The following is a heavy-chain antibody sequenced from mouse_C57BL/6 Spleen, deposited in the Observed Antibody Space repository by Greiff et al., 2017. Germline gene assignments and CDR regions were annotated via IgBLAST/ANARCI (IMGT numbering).Heavy chain of an antibody. J-gene: IGHJ1*03. Sequence: VQLQQSGPELVKPGASVKISCKASGYTFTDYYMNWVKQSHGKSLEWIGDINPNNGGTSYNQQFKGKATLPVDKSSSTAYMELRSLTSEGSAVYYCARCPYYEYSYGCFDVWGTGTTVTVSA. CDR1: GYTFTDYY. CDR3: ARCPYYEYSYGCFDV. V-gene: IGHV1-26*01. CDR2: INPNNGGT. D-gene: IGHD2-4*01.